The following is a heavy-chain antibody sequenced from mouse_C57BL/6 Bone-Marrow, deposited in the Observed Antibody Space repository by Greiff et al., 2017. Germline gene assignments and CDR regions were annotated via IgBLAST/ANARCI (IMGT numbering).Heavy chain of an antibody. Sequence: VQLQQPGAELVKPGASVKVSCKASGYTFTSYWMHWVKQRPGQGLEWIGRIHPSDSDTNYNQKFKGKATLTVDKSSSTAYMQLSSLTSEDSAVYYWAIGFISYYGSPYFDYWGQGTTLTVSS. J-gene: IGHJ2*01. D-gene: IGHD1-1*01. V-gene: IGHV1-74*01. CDR1: GYTFTSYW. CDR3: AIGFISYYGSPYFDY. CDR2: IHPSDSDT.